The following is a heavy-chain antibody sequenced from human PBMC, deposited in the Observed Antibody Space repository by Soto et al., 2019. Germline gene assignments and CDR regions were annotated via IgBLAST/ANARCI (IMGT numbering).Heavy chain of an antibody. D-gene: IGHD3-3*01. V-gene: IGHV3-11*01. J-gene: IGHJ4*02. CDR1: GFTFSDHF. Sequence: LMESGGGLVKPGGSLRLSCAASGFTFSDHFMSWVRQAPGKGLEWISYISSSTTTMYYADSVKGRFTISRDNAKNSLYLQMNSLRAEDTAVYYCARSRKFNFWSSDYWGQGTLVTVSS. CDR3: ARSRKFNFWSSDY. CDR2: ISSSTTTM.